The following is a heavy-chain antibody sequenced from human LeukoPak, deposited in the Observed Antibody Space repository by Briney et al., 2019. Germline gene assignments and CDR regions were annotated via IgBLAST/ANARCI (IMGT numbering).Heavy chain of an antibody. D-gene: IGHD5-12*01. CDR2: ISGSGGST. V-gene: IGHV3-23*01. J-gene: IGHJ4*02. CDR3: AKGGEWLRLIPDY. CDR1: GFTFSSYA. Sequence: GGSLRLSCAASGFTFSSYAMSWVRQAPGEGRWWVSAISGSGGSTYYADSVKGRFTIARYNSKNTLYLQRNSLRAEDTAVYYCAKGGEWLRLIPDYWGQGTLVTVSS.